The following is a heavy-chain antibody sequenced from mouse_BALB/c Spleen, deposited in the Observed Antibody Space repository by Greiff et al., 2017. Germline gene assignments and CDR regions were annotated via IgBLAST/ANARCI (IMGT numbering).Heavy chain of an antibody. D-gene: IGHD2-4*01. CDR2: IYPGNSDT. Sequence: EVQLQQSGTVLARPGASVKMSCKASGYTFTSYWMHWVKQRPGQGLEWIGAIYPGNSDTSYNQKFKGKAKLTAVTSTSTAYMELSSLTNEDSAVYYCTRVMITTDVDWYFDVWGAGTTVTVSS. J-gene: IGHJ1*01. V-gene: IGHV1-5*01. CDR1: GYTFTSYW. CDR3: TRVMITTDVDWYFDV.